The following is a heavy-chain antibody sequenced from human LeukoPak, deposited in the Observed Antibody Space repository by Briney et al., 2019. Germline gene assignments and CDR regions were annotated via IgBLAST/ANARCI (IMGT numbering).Heavy chain of an antibody. CDR2: TYYRSKWYN. Sequence: PQTLSLTLASSGYSVSCNSSAWNWIRQSPSRGLEWLGRTYYRSKWYNDYAVSVKSRITINPDTSRNQPSLQLDSVTPEDTAVYCCARKGGGGRSFDYWGQGTLVTVSS. CDR3: ARKGGGGRSFDY. CDR1: GYSVSCNSSA. D-gene: IGHD3-16*01. V-gene: IGHV6-1*01. J-gene: IGHJ4*02.